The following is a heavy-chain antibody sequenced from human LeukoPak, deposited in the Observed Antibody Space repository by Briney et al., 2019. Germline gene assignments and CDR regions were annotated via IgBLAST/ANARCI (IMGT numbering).Heavy chain of an antibody. V-gene: IGHV4-39*07. CDR1: GGSISSSSYY. J-gene: IGHJ6*03. Sequence: PSETLSLTCTVSGGSISSSSYYWGWIRQPPGKGLEWIGSIYYSGSTYYNPSLKSRVTISVDRSKNQFSLKLSSVTAADTAVYYCARVPRSYYYYYYMDVWGKGTTVTVSS. CDR2: IYYSGST. CDR3: ARVPRSYYYYYYMDV.